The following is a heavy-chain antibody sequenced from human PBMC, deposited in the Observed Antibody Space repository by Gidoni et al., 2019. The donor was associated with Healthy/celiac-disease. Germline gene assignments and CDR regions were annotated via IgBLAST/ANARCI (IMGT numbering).Heavy chain of an antibody. CDR1: GFTFSSYA. CDR2: IGGGGGRP. V-gene: IGHV3-23*01. D-gene: IGHD1-26*01. CDR3: AKDPRKGGRGVGLDY. J-gene: IGHJ4*02. Sequence: EVQLLESGGGLVQPGGSLRLSCAASGFTFSSYAMSWVRQAPGKGLGWFSSIGGGGGRPYYAGSVKGRFTISRDNSKNTLYLQMNSRRAEDTAVYYCAKDPRKGGRGVGLDYWGQGTLVTVSS.